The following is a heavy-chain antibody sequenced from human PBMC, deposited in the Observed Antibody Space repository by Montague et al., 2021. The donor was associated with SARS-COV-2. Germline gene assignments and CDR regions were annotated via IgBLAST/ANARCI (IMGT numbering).Heavy chain of an antibody. V-gene: IGHV4-59*01. D-gene: IGHD1-26*01. CDR2: ICYTGTT. Sequence: SETLSLTCTVSGGSINGYYWTWSRQPPGTGLEWIGYICYTGTTSNNPSLTSRGSISQDKSKRQFSLYLTSVTAADTAMYFCARVIAVGAFDYWGQGSLITVSS. CDR1: GGSINGYY. CDR3: ARVIAVGAFDY. J-gene: IGHJ4*02.